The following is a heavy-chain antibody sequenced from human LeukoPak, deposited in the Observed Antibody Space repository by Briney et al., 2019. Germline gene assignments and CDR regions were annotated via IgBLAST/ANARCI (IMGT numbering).Heavy chain of an antibody. D-gene: IGHD3/OR15-3a*01. Sequence: SETLSLTCTVSGGYISSYYWSWIRQPPGKGLEWIGYIYYSGSTNYNPSLKSRVTISVDTSKNQFSLKLSSVTAADTAVYYCARDGRGRNFDYWGQGTLVTVSS. J-gene: IGHJ4*02. CDR3: ARDGRGRNFDY. CDR2: IYYSGST. V-gene: IGHV4-59*01. CDR1: GGYISSYY.